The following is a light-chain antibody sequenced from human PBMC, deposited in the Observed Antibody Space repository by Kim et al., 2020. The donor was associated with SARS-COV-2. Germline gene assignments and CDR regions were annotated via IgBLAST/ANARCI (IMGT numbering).Light chain of an antibody. CDR2: QDS. J-gene: IGLJ2*01. V-gene: IGLV3-1*01. CDR3: QAWDSITADVV. CDR1: KLGDKY. Sequence: PGQPASITSSGDKLGDKYSCWYHQKTGQYPVLVIYQDSKRPSGITERFSGSNSGNTATLTISGTQSMDDADYYCQAWDSITADVVFGGGTQLTVL.